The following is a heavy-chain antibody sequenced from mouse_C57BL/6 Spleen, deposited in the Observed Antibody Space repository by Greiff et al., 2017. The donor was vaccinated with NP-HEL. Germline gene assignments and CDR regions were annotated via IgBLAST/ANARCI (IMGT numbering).Heavy chain of an antibody. CDR1: GYSFTSYY. CDR2: IYPGSGNT. CDR3: ARQGIGHYYGSSYDYFDY. J-gene: IGHJ2*01. Sequence: VQLQQSGPELVKPGASVKISCKASGYSFTSYYIHWVKQRPGQGLEWIGWIYPGSGNTKYNEKFKGKATLTADTSSSTAYMQLSSLTSEDSAVYYCARQGIGHYYGSSYDYFDYWGQGTTLTVSS. D-gene: IGHD1-1*01. V-gene: IGHV1-66*01.